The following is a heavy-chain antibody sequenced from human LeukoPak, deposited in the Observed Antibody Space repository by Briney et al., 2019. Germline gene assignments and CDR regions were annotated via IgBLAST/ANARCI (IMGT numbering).Heavy chain of an antibody. CDR1: GYTLTGYG. CDR2: ISAYNGNT. J-gene: IGHJ4*02. Sequence: GASVKVSCKASGYTLTGYGISWVRQAPGQGLEWMGWISAYNGNTNYAQKLQGRVTMTTDTSTSTAYMELRSLRSDDTAVYYCARDVRMVGGSYYFDYWGQGTLVTVSS. D-gene: IGHD1-26*01. CDR3: ARDVRMVGGSYYFDY. V-gene: IGHV1-18*01.